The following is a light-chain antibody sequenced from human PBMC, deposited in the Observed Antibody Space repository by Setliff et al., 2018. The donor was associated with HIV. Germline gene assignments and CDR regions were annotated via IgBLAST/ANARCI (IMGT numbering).Light chain of an antibody. V-gene: IGLV2-14*01. Sequence: QSVLTQPASVSGSPGQSITISCTGTSSDVGGYNYVSWYQQHPGKAPKVMIYEVSNRPSGVSNRFSGSKSGNPASLTISGLQAEDEADYHCTSYTSSYTLVFGTGTKVTVL. CDR2: EVS. J-gene: IGLJ1*01. CDR3: TSYTSSYTLV. CDR1: SSDVGGYNY.